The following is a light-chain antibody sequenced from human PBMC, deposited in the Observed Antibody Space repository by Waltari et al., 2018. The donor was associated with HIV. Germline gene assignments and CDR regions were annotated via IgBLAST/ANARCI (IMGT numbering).Light chain of an antibody. J-gene: IGLJ3*02. CDR1: NIGSTS. CDR3: QVWDSSSDDWV. V-gene: IGLV3-21*02. Sequence: SYVLDQPPSVSVAPGQTARITCGGANIGSTSVHWYQQKPGQAPLLVVYDDSDRPSGIPERFSGSNSGNTATLTISRVEAGDEADYYCQVWDSSSDDWVFGGGTKVTVL. CDR2: DDS.